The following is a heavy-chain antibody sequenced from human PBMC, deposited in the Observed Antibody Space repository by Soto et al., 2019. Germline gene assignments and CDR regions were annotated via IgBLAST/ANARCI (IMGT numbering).Heavy chain of an antibody. Sequence: ASVKVSCKASGYTFTGYYMHWVRQAPGQGLEWMGWINTNSGGTNYAQKFQGRVTMTRDTSISTAYMELSRLRSDDTAVYYCARLTSGWYGLPNYYFDYWGQGTLVTVSS. J-gene: IGHJ4*02. V-gene: IGHV1-2*02. CDR1: GYTFTGYY. CDR3: ARLTSGWYGLPNYYFDY. D-gene: IGHD6-19*01. CDR2: INTNSGGT.